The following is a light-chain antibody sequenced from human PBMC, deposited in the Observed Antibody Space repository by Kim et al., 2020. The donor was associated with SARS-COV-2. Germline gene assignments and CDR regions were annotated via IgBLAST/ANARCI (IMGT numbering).Light chain of an antibody. Sequence: SVSPGQTASITCSGDKLGDKYAYWYQQKPGQSPVLVIYQDTKRPSGIPERLSGSNSGNTATLTIRGTQAMDEADYYCQAWDSSTVVFGGGTQLTVL. CDR3: QAWDSSTVV. CDR2: QDT. CDR1: KLGDKY. V-gene: IGLV3-1*01. J-gene: IGLJ2*01.